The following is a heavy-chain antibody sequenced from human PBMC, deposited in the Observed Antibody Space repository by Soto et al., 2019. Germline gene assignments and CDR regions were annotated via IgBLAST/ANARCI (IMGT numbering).Heavy chain of an antibody. J-gene: IGHJ4*02. V-gene: IGHV5-51*01. CDR3: ASAVAGFY. D-gene: IGHD6-19*01. CDR1: GYSFTSYW. Sequence: GESLKISCKGSGYSFTSYWIFWVRQMPVKGLEFMGIIYPFYSDTRYSPSFQGHVTISSYNSISTCYLQWSSLKAPATAMYYCASAVAGFYWGQGTLVTVSS. CDR2: IYPFYSDT.